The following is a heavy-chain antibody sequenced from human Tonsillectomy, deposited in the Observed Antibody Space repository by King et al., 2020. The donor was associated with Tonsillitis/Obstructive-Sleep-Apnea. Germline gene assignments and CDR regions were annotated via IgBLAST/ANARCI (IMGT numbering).Heavy chain of an antibody. V-gene: IGHV7-4-1*02. CDR3: ARDSNGGYDGYDLDF. CDR2: INTNTGNP. Sequence: QLVQSGSELKKPGSSVKVSCKASGYTITSYALNWVRQAPGQGLEWMGWINTNTGNPTYVHDFIGRFVFSWDTSVSTAYLQISSLEAEDTAVYYCARDSNGGYDGYDLDFWGQGTLVTVSS. J-gene: IGHJ4*02. CDR1: GYTITSYA. D-gene: IGHD5-12*01.